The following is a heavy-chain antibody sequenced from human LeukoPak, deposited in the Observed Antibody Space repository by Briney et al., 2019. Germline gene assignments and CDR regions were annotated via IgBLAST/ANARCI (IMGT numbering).Heavy chain of an antibody. CDR2: ISGSGGST. V-gene: IGHV3-23*01. CDR1: GFTFSSYA. J-gene: IGHJ4*02. D-gene: IGHD6-19*01. CDR3: AKGLAVARYYFDY. Sequence: GGSLRLSCAASGFTFSSYAMSWVRQATGKGLEWVSAISGSGGSTYYADSVKGRFTISRDNSKNTLYLQMNSLRAEDTAVYYCAKGLAVARYYFDYWGQGTLVTVSS.